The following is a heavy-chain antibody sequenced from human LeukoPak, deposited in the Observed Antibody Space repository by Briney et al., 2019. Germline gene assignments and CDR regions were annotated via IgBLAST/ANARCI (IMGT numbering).Heavy chain of an antibody. CDR3: ARATSNPHTHFDS. CDR1: GYTFTDYY. D-gene: IGHD1-14*01. J-gene: IGHJ4*02. Sequence: ASVTVSCKTSGYTFTDYYMHWVRQAPGQGLEWMGRINPNGGGTNYAQDFQGRVTMTRDTSISTVYMELSRLRSDDTAVYYCARATSNPHTHFDSWGQGTLVTVSS. V-gene: IGHV1-2*06. CDR2: INPNGGGT.